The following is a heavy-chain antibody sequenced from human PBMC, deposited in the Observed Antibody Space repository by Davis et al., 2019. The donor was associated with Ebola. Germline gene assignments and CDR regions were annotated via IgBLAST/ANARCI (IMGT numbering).Heavy chain of an antibody. CDR2: MNPNSGNT. J-gene: IGHJ4*02. D-gene: IGHD4-17*01. CDR1: GYTFTGYY. V-gene: IGHV1-8*02. Sequence: ASVKVSCKASGYTFTGYYMHWVRQATGQGLEWMGWMNPNSGNTGYAQKFQGRVTMTRNTSISTAYMELSSLRSEDTAVYYCASHYGESSSDSLDYWGQGTLVTVSS. CDR3: ASHYGESSSDSLDY.